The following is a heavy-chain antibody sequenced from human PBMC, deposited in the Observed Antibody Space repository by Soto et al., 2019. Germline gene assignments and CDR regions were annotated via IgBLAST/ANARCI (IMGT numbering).Heavy chain of an antibody. CDR2: IYPGDSDN. CDR3: ARAIEMSRIGWFDP. V-gene: IGHV5-51*01. CDR1: GYRFTSYW. Sequence: PGESLKIYCKASGYRFTSYWIGWVREMPGKGLEWMGIIYPGDSDNRYRPSLQGQVTISADKSISTAYLQWSSLKASDTAIYYCARAIEMSRIGWFDPWGQGTLVTVSS. J-gene: IGHJ5*02.